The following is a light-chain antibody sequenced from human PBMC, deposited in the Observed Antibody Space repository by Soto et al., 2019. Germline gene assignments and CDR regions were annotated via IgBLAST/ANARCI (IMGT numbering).Light chain of an antibody. CDR1: SSDVGGYDY. J-gene: IGLJ1*01. Sequence: SALTQPASVSGSPGQSITIPCTGTSSDVGGYDYVSWYQLHPGKAPKLMVFEVSNRPSGVSYRFSGSKSGDTASLTISGLQAEDEADYFCSSHSISTAYLFGTGTKVTVL. V-gene: IGLV2-14*01. CDR2: EVS. CDR3: SSHSISTAYL.